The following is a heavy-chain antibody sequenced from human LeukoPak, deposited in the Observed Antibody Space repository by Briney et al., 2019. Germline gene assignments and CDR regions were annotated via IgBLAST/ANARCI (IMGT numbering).Heavy chain of an antibody. CDR3: ARAPTNYYYYYMDV. D-gene: IGHD5-24*01. CDR2: INFAGST. Sequence: PSETLSLTCTVSGGSISSYHWSWIRQPAGKGLEWIGRINFAGSTNYNPSLKSRVTMSVDTSENQFSLKLSSVTAADTAVYYCARAPTNYYYYYMDVWGKGTTVTVSS. J-gene: IGHJ6*03. V-gene: IGHV4-4*07. CDR1: GGSISSYH.